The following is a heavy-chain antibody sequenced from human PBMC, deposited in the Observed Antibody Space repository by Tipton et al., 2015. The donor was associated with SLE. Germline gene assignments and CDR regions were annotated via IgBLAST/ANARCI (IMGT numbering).Heavy chain of an antibody. Sequence: TLSLTCAASGGSISSGGYSWSWIRQPPGKGLEWIGYIHHSGSTYYNPSLKSRVTISVDTSKNQFSLKLSSVTAADTAVYYCARGSIRTMVRGVTGLSHWGQGTLVTVSS. CDR1: GGSISSGGYS. D-gene: IGHD3-10*01. CDR3: ARGSIRTMVRGVTGLSH. V-gene: IGHV4-30-2*01. J-gene: IGHJ1*01. CDR2: IHHSGST.